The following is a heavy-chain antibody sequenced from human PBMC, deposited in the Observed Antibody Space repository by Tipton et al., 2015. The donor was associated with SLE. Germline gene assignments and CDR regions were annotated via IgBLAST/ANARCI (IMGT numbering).Heavy chain of an antibody. CDR1: GGSISDSYY. CDR2: IYDSGTT. V-gene: IGHV4-31*03. D-gene: IGHD3-16*01. Sequence: TLSLTCTVSGGSISDSYYWTWIRQQPGKGLEWLGHIYDSGTTSYNPALKSRPLISVDTSRNQLFLRLSSVSAADTAVYYCATELSHTSASGGAFDTWGQGTRVTVSS. CDR3: ATELSHTSASGGAFDT. J-gene: IGHJ3*02.